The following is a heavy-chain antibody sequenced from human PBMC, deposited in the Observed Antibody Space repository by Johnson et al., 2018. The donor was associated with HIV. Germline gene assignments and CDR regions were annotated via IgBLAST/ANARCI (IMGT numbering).Heavy chain of an antibody. J-gene: IGHJ3*02. Sequence: QVQLVESGGGVVQPGRSLRLSCAASRFTFSNYDIHWVRQTPGKGLEWVAAISYDGSNKYYADSVKGRFTISRDNSKNTLYLQMNSLRAEDTAVYYCAKEGERAVAAAFDIWGQETMVTVTS. CDR1: RFTFSNYD. CDR3: AKEGERAVAAAFDI. CDR2: ISYDGSNK. V-gene: IGHV3-30*18. D-gene: IGHD6-19*01.